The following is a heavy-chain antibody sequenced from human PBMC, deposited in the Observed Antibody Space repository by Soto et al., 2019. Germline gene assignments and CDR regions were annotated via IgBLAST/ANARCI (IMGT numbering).Heavy chain of an antibody. V-gene: IGHV4-4*02. J-gene: IGHJ4*02. CDR1: GGSISSSNW. D-gene: IGHD3-10*01. Sequence: VQLKESGPGLVKPSGTLSLTCAVSGGSISSSNWWRWVRQPPRKGLEWTGGIYHSGSTNYNPSLMSPVIISVDKSRTQFSPKLSSVTAADTAVYYCARRWGEGRVDYWGEGTLVTVSS. CDR2: IYHSGST. CDR3: ARRWGEGRVDY.